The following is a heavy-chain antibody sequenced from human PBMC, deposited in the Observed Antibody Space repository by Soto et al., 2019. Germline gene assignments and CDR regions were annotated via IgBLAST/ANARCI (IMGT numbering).Heavy chain of an antibody. J-gene: IGHJ5*02. V-gene: IGHV1-18*01. CDR3: ARVRDYVSWFDP. D-gene: IGHD4-17*01. CDR1: GHTFTSYG. Sequence: GASVKVSSKASGHTFTSYGISWVRQAPGQGLEWMGWISAYNGNTNYAQKLQGRVTMTTDTSTSTAYMELRSLRSDDTAVYYCARVRDYVSWFDPWGQGTLVTVSS. CDR2: ISAYNGNT.